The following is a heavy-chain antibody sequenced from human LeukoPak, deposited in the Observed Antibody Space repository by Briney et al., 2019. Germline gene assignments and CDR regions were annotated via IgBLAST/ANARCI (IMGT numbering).Heavy chain of an antibody. CDR2: IGNDGGSP. Sequence: PGGSLRLSCGASGFTFSNYAMSWVRQAPGKGLEWVSSIGNDGGSPYYTDSVKGRFTISRDNSKNTLYLQMNSLRAEDTAVYYCAKPGSGWTSGGFHYWGQGTLVTVSS. V-gene: IGHV3-23*01. D-gene: IGHD6-19*01. CDR1: GFTFSNYA. J-gene: IGHJ4*02. CDR3: AKPGSGWTSGGFHY.